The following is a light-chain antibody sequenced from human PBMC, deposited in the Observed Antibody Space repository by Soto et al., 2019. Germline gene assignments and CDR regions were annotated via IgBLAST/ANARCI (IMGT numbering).Light chain of an antibody. CDR2: AAS. CDR1: QSISRY. CDR3: QQSETYPLT. J-gene: IGKJ5*01. V-gene: IGKV1-39*01. Sequence: DIQMTQSPSSVSASAGDRVTISCRASQSISRYLNWYQQKPGKAPKLLIYAASSLQSGVPSRFSGSGSGTEFTLTISSLQPGDFATYYCQQSETYPLTFGQGTRWRL.